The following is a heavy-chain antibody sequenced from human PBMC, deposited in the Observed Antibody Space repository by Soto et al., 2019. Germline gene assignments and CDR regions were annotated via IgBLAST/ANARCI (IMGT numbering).Heavy chain of an antibody. J-gene: IGHJ6*02. D-gene: IGHD6-19*01. V-gene: IGHV1-69*13. CDR3: ARGRRGVAVAPASYYYYGMDV. CDR2: IIPIFGTA. CDR1: GGTFSSYA. Sequence: ASVKVSCKASGGTFSSYAISWVRQAPGQGLEWMGGIIPIFGTANYAQKFQGRVTITADESTSTAYMELSSLRSEDTAVYYCARGRRGVAVAPASYYYYGMDVWGQGTTVTVSS.